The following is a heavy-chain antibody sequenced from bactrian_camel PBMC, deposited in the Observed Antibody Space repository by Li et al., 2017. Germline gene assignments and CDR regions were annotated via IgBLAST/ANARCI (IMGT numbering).Heavy chain of an antibody. V-gene: IGHV3S53*01. CDR1: EYFRSSGQF. D-gene: IGHD1*01. J-gene: IGHJ4*01. CDR2: IGSERPT. Sequence: VQLVESGGGTAEAGGSLRLSCEISEYFRSSGQFMGWFRQAPGNERVNEREGIACIGSERPTKYADSVQGRFTISQENAKSTTWLQMNNLKLDDTAMYYCAPDSSPQMGCYWTRGTQVTVS.